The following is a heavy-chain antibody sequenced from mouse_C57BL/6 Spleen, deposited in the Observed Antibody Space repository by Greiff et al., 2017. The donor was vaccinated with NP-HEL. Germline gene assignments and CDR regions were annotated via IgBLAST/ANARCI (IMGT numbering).Heavy chain of an antibody. CDR1: GFNIKDDY. V-gene: IGHV14-4*01. CDR3: TTELKGFDY. Sequence: EVQLQQSGAELVRPGASVKLSCTASGFNIKDDYMHWVKQRPEQGLEWIGWIDPENGDTEYASKFQGKATITADTSSNTAYLQLSSLTSEDTAVYYGTTELKGFDYWGQGTTLTVSS. CDR2: IDPENGDT. D-gene: IGHD1-3*01. J-gene: IGHJ2*01.